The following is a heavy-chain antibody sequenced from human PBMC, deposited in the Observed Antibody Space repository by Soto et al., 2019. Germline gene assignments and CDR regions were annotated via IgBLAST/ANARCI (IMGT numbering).Heavy chain of an antibody. CDR1: GGSISSGGYY. D-gene: IGHD1-20*01. CDR2: IYYSGST. V-gene: IGHV4-31*03. Sequence: SETLSLTCTVSGGSISSGGYYWSWIRQHPGKGLEWIGYIYYSGSTYYNPSLKSRVTISVDTSKNQFSLKLSSVTAADTAVYYCARDNWNDDYYYYGMDVWGQGTTVTVSS. CDR3: ARDNWNDDYYYYGMDV. J-gene: IGHJ6*02.